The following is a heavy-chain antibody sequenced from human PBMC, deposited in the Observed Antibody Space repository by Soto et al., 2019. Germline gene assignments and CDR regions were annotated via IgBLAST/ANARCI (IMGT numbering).Heavy chain of an antibody. V-gene: IGHV3-53*01. D-gene: IGHD6-19*01. Sequence: PGGSLRLSCAASGFTVSSNYMSWVRQAPGKGLEWVSVIYSGGSTYYADSVKGRFTISRDNSKNTLYLQMNSLRAEDTAVYYCASTPGHIAVADPGPYYYGIDVWGQGTTVTVSS. J-gene: IGHJ6*02. CDR3: ASTPGHIAVADPGPYYYGIDV. CDR1: GFTVSSNY. CDR2: IYSGGST.